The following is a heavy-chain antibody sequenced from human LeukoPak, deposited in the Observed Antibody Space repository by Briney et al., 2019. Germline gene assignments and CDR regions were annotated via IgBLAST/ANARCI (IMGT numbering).Heavy chain of an antibody. CDR2: ISSSSSYI. D-gene: IGHD3-16*02. V-gene: IGHV3-21*01. J-gene: IGHJ4*02. CDR1: GFTFSSYS. Sequence: GGSLRLSCAASGFTFSSYSMNWVRQAPGQGLEWVSSISSSSSYIYYADSVKGRFTISRDNAKNSLYLQMNSLRAEDTAVYYCARDRGRTVINDYWGQGTLVTVSS. CDR3: ARDRGRTVINDY.